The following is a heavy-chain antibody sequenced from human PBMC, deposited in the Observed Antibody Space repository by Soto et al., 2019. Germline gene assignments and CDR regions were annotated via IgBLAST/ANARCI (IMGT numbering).Heavy chain of an antibody. Sequence: QVQLVQSGAEVKKPGASVKVSCKSSGYTFTSYVITWVRQAPGPGLEWMGWISAYNGNTKYAQKLQGRVTMTTATSTSTAYRELRSLRSDATAVYYCAREPNYFDYWGQGTLVTVSS. J-gene: IGHJ4*02. CDR3: AREPNYFDY. V-gene: IGHV1-18*01. CDR1: GYTFTSYV. CDR2: ISAYNGNT.